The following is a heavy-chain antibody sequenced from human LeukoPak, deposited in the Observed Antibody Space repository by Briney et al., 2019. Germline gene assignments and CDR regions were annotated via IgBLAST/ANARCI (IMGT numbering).Heavy chain of an antibody. Sequence: ASVKVSCKASSYTFTSYGINWVRQAPGQGLDWMGWISGHNGHTNYVQKMQGRVTMTTDTSTNTAYTELRNLTSDDTAVYYCARGPGIAVAGVFDYWGQGSLVTVSS. J-gene: IGHJ4*02. CDR1: SYTFTSYG. V-gene: IGHV1-18*04. CDR2: ISGHNGHT. D-gene: IGHD6-19*01. CDR3: ARGPGIAVAGVFDY.